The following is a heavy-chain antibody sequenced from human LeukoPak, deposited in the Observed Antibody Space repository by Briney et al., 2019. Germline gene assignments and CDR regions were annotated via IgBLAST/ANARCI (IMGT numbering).Heavy chain of an antibody. CDR1: AFTFSTYN. V-gene: IGHV3-21*04. CDR3: AREQPLTGTIDY. CDR2: ISSGRTYI. J-gene: IGHJ4*02. Sequence: GGSLRLSCAASAFTFSTYNMNWVRQAPGKGLEWVSSISSGRTYIYFTDSLKGRFTISRDNAKNSLCLQMNSLRAEDTALYYCAREQPLTGTIDYWGQGTLVTVSS. D-gene: IGHD1-20*01.